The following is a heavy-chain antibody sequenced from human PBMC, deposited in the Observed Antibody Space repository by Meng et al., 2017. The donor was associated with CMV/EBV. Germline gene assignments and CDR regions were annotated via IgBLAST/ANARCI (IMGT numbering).Heavy chain of an antibody. J-gene: IGHJ4*02. D-gene: IGHD3-3*01. V-gene: IGHV3-21*01. CDR3: ARVLAKSSYYDFWIGYTPGY. CDR2: SSSSSSYI. Sequence: GESLMIPCAASGFTFSNYSMNRVRQAPGPGLECVSSSSSSSSYIYYADSVKGRFTISRDNAKNSLYLQMNSLRAEDTAVYYCARVLAKSSYYDFWIGYTPGYWGQGTLVTVSS. CDR1: GFTFSNYS.